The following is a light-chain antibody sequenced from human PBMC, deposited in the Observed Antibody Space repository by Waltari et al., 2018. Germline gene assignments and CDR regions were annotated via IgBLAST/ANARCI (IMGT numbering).Light chain of an antibody. V-gene: IGLV1-44*01. CDR3: ASWDDSPNGRWV. J-gene: IGLJ3*02. CDR2: RNV. CDR1: SSNVGNNV. Sequence: QSVLTQPPSASGAPGQRVPISCSGSSSNVGNNVVNWYQQIPGTAPKLLIYRNVQRPSGVPDRFSGSKSGTSASLAISGLQSEDEGDYYCASWDDSPNGRWVFGGGTKLTVL.